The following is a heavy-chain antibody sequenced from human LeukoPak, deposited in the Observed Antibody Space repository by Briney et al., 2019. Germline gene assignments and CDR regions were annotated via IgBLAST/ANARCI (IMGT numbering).Heavy chain of an antibody. V-gene: IGHV1-2*02. CDR3: ARDKRGGSGSLDC. J-gene: IGHJ4*02. CDR2: INPNSGGT. CDR1: GYTFTGYY. D-gene: IGHD3-22*01. Sequence: GASVKVSCKASGYTFTGYYMHCVRQAPGQGLEWMGWINPNSGGTNYAQKFQGRVTMTRDTSISTAYMELSRLRSDDTAVYYCARDKRGGSGSLDCGGQGTLVTVSS.